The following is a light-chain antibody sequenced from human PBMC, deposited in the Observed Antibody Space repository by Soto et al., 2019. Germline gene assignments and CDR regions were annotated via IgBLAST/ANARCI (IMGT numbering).Light chain of an antibody. CDR1: QSVSRSS. V-gene: IGKV3-11*01. Sequence: EIVLTQSPGTLSLSPGERATLSCTPSQSVSRSSLVWYQQKPGRAPRLLIYGASNRATGIPARFSGSGSGTDFTLTISSLEPEDFAVYFCQQRSSWPLTFGGGAKVDIK. CDR2: GAS. J-gene: IGKJ4*02. CDR3: QQRSSWPLT.